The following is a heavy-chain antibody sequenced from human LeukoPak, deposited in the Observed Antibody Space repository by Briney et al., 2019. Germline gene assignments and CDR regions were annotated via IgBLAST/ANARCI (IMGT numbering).Heavy chain of an antibody. CDR3: ARAPAAARPYYFDY. CDR2: IKQDGSEK. CDR1: GFTFSSHW. D-gene: IGHD6-6*01. Sequence: PRGSLRLSCAASGFTFSSHWMSWVRQAPGKGLEWVAKIKQDGSEKYYVGSVKGGFTISRDNAKNSLYLQMNSLRPEDTAVYYCARAPAAARPYYFDYWGQGTLVTVSS. V-gene: IGHV3-7*01. J-gene: IGHJ4*02.